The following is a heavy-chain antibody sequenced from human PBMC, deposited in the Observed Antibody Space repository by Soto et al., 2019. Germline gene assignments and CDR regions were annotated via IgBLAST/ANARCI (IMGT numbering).Heavy chain of an antibody. Sequence: GESLKISCKGSGYSFGNYWIGWVRQMPGKSPEWMGLIYPGNSDTGYSPSFQGQVTISADTSINTAYLQWSSLRASDTAVYYCARKKAGAEIDYWGQGTPVTVSS. J-gene: IGHJ4*02. V-gene: IGHV5-51*01. CDR3: ARKKAGAEIDY. CDR2: IYPGNSDT. CDR1: GYSFGNYW.